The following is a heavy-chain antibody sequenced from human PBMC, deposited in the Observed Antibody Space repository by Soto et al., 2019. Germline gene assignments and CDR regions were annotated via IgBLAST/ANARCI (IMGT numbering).Heavy chain of an antibody. CDR3: ARDLTREYGDYI. CDR2: IIPIFGTA. CDR1: GGTFSSYA. D-gene: IGHD4-17*01. Sequence: SVKVSCKASGGTFSSYAISWVRQAPGQGLEWMGGIIPIFGTANYAQKFQGRVTITADESTSTAYMELSSLRSEDTAVYYCARDLTREYGDYIWGQGTLVTVSS. V-gene: IGHV1-69*13. J-gene: IGHJ4*02.